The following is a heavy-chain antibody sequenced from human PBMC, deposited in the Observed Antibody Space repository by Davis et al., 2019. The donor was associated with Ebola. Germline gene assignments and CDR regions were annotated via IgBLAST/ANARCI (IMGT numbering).Heavy chain of an antibody. CDR3: ARDSDIVVVVENYGMDV. V-gene: IGHV3-7*01. Sequence: GESLKISCAASGFTFSSYSMNWVRQAPGKGLEWVANIKQDGSEKYYVDSVKGRFTISRDNAKNSLYLQMNSLRAEDTAVYYCARDSDIVVVVENYGMDVWGQGTTVTVSS. J-gene: IGHJ6*02. CDR2: IKQDGSEK. CDR1: GFTFSSYS. D-gene: IGHD2-15*01.